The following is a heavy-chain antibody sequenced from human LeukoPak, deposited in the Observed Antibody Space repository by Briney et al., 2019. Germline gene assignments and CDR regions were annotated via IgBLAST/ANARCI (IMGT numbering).Heavy chain of an antibody. V-gene: IGHV4-59*12. Sequence: SETLSLTCTVSGGSINNYYWSWIRQPPGKGLEWIGYIYYSGSTNYNPSLKSRVTISVDTSKNQFSLKLSSVTAADTAVYYCARADYGGNSGAFDYWGQGTLVTVSS. J-gene: IGHJ4*02. CDR2: IYYSGST. CDR1: GGSINNYY. CDR3: ARADYGGNSGAFDY. D-gene: IGHD4-23*01.